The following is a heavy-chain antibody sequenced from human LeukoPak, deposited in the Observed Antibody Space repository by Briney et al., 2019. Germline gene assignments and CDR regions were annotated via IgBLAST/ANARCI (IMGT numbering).Heavy chain of an antibody. CDR3: ARGWSGQDQHDAFDI. V-gene: IGHV3-66*02. J-gene: IGHJ3*02. Sequence: PGGSLRLSCAASGFTVSSNYMSWVRQAPGKGLEWVSVIYSGGSTYYADSVKGRFTISRDNSKNTLYLQMNSLRAKDTAVYYCARGWSGQDQHDAFDIWGQGTMVTVSS. CDR2: IYSGGST. D-gene: IGHD3-3*01. CDR1: GFTVSSNY.